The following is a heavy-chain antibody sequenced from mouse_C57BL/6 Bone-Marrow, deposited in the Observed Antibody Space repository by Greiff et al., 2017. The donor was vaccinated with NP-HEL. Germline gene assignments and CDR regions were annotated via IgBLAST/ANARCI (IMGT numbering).Heavy chain of an antibody. J-gene: IGHJ4*01. Sequence: EVKLMESGPGLAKPSQTLSLTCSVTGYSITSDYWNWIRKFPGNKLEYMGYISYSGITYYNPSLKSRISITRDTSKNQYYLQLNSVTTEDTATYYCARSPLWLRRNYYAMDYWGQGTSVTVSS. D-gene: IGHD2-2*01. CDR1: GYSITSDY. CDR3: ARSPLWLRRNYYAMDY. V-gene: IGHV3-8*01. CDR2: ISYSGIT.